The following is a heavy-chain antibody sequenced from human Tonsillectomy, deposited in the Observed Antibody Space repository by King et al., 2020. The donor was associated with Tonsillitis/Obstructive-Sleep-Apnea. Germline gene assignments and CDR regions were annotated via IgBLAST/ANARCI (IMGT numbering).Heavy chain of an antibody. J-gene: IGHJ5*02. V-gene: IGHV1-3*01. Sequence: QLVQSGAEVKKPGASVKVSCKASGYTFTSYAMHWVRQAPGQRLEWMGWINAGNGNTKYSQKFQGRVTITRDTSASTAYMELSSLRSEDTAVYYCARDSKKARGMIFGVVMWWFDPWGQGTLVTVSS. CDR3: ARDSKKARGMIFGVVMWWFDP. CDR2: INAGNGNT. D-gene: IGHD3/OR15-3a*01. CDR1: GYTFTSYA.